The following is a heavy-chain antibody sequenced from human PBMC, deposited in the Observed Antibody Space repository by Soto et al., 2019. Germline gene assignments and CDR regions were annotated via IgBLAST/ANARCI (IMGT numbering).Heavy chain of an antibody. J-gene: IGHJ6*02. CDR1: GFTFSSYS. Sequence: GGSLRLSCAASGFTFSSYSMNWVRQAPGKGLEWVSYISSSSSTIYYADSVKGRFTISRDNAKNSLYLQMNSLRDEDTAVYYCAREGSCRGGSCYSVDRLDYYYGMDVWGQGTTVTVSS. V-gene: IGHV3-48*02. CDR2: ISSSSSTI. D-gene: IGHD2-15*01. CDR3: AREGSCRGGSCYSVDRLDYYYGMDV.